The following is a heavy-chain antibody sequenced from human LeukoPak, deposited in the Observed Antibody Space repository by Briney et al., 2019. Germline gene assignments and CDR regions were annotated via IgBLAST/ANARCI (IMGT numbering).Heavy chain of an antibody. V-gene: IGHV1-18*01. CDR1: GYTFTSYG. CDR2: ISAYNGHT. Sequence: ASVKVSCKASGYTFTSYGISWVRQAPGQGLEWMGWISAYNGHTNYAQKLQGRVTMTTGTSTSTAYMELRSLRSDDTAVYYCARDDRPYYYNAGDNAFDIWGQGTMVTVSS. CDR3: ARDDRPYYYNAGDNAFDI. J-gene: IGHJ3*02. D-gene: IGHD3-10*01.